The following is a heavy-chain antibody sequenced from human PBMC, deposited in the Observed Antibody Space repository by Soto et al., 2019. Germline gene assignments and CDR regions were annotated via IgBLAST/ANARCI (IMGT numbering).Heavy chain of an antibody. J-gene: IGHJ4*02. D-gene: IGHD3-22*01. CDR2: ISSSAVYI. Sequence: PEGSLRLSCAASGFNFITYSLSWVRQAPGKGLEWVASISSSAVYIDYADSVNGRFTISRDNANNSLYLQMNSLRAEDTATYYCVRDGLDYHDTKTLYFDNWGEGARVSVSS. CDR3: VRDGLDYHDTKTLYFDN. CDR1: GFNFITYS. V-gene: IGHV3-21*01.